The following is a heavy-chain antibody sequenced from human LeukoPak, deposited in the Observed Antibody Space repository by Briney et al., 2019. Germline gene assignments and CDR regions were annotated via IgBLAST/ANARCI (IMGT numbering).Heavy chain of an antibody. J-gene: IGHJ4*02. Sequence: GGSLRLSCTASGFTISNFGMHWVRQAPGKGLEWLAVIWYDGRSKYYADSVKGRFTIYRDDSKNTVHLQMKSLRADDTAVFYCAKGIQVTTGGYFDYWGQGTLVTRSS. CDR1: GFTISNFG. CDR3: AKGIQVTTGGYFDY. V-gene: IGHV3-33*06. D-gene: IGHD4-11*01. CDR2: IWYDGRSK.